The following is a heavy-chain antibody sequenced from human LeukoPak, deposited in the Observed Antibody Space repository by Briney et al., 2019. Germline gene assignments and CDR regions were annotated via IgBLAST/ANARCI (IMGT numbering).Heavy chain of an antibody. CDR3: AKGYDSHPFDAFDI. D-gene: IGHD3-9*01. V-gene: IGHV1-18*01. CDR2: ISAYNGNT. J-gene: IGHJ3*02. Sequence: GASVKVSCKASGYTFTSYGISWVRQAPEQGLEWMGWISAYNGNTNYAQKLQGRVTMTTDTSTSTAYMELRSLRSDDTAVYYCAKGYDSHPFDAFDIWGQGTMVTVSS. CDR1: GYTFTSYG.